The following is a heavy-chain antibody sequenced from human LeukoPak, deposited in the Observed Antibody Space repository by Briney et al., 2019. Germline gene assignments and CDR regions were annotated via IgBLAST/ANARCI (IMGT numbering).Heavy chain of an antibody. CDR1: GGSISSYY. V-gene: IGHV4-4*07. J-gene: IGHJ4*02. CDR2: FYSSGST. CDR3: ARGYTYISGYYYFDY. D-gene: IGHD3-22*01. Sequence: SETLSLTCTVSGGSISSYYWTWIRQPAGKGLEWIGRFYSSGSTRYNPSLKSRVTMSVDTSKNQFSLKLSSVTAADTAVYYCARGYTYISGYYYFDYWGQGTLVTVSS.